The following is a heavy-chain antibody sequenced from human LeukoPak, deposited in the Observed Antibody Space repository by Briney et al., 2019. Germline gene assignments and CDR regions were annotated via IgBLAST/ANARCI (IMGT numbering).Heavy chain of an antibody. J-gene: IGHJ4*02. CDR2: IYYSGST. CDR3: ARLGPVWVQGEDY. Sequence: SETLSLTCTVSGGSISSSSYYWGWIRQPPGKGLEWNGSIYYSGSTYYNPSLKSRVTISVDTSKNQFSLKLSSVTAADTAVYYCARLGPVWVQGEDYWGQGTLVTVSS. D-gene: IGHD3-10*01. V-gene: IGHV4-39*01. CDR1: GGSISSSSYY.